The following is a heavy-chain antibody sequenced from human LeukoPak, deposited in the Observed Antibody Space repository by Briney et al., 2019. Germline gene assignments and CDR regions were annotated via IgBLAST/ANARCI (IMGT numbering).Heavy chain of an antibody. CDR1: GFTFDDYT. J-gene: IGHJ4*02. Sequence: GGSLRLSCAASGFTFDDYTMHWVRQAPGKGLEWVSLITWDGGSTYYADSVKGRFTISRDNGKNFLYLQMNSLRTGDTALYYCAKGKNTGSYLSHVDYWGQGTLVTVSS. D-gene: IGHD3-10*01. CDR3: AKGKNTGSYLSHVDY. V-gene: IGHV3-43*01. CDR2: ITWDGGST.